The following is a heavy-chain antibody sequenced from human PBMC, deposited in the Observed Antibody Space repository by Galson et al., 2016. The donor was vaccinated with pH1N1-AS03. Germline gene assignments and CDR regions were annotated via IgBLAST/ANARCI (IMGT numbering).Heavy chain of an antibody. Sequence: SLRLSCAASGFTFSNYWMTWVRQAPGKGLEWVANIKRDGSEKYYANFVKGRFTISRDNSKNSLYLQMNSLRAEDTGVYYCARIYAVYDFWSGLLCWGQGTLVTVSS. CDR2: IKRDGSEK. J-gene: IGHJ4*02. D-gene: IGHD3-3*01. CDR3: ARIYAVYDFWSGLLC. CDR1: GFTFSNYW. V-gene: IGHV3-7*01.